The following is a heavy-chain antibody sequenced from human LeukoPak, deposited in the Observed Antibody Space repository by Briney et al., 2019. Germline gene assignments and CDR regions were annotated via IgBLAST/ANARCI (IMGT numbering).Heavy chain of an antibody. CDR3: ARGRYRCLCGDY. D-gene: IGHD5-12*01. V-gene: IGHV3-30-3*01. CDR2: ISIDGNNQ. CDR1: GFTFNNYA. Sequence: GGSLRLSCAASGFTFNNYAMYWVRQAPGKGLEWVAVISIDGNNQYHADSVKGRFIISRDNSKNTLYLQMNSLRTEDTAVYYCARGRYRCLCGDYWGQRPLVTVSS. J-gene: IGHJ4*02.